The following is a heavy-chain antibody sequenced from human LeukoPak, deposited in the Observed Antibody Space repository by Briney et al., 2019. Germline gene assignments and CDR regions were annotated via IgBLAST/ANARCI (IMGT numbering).Heavy chain of an antibody. CDR1: GFTFSSYS. J-gene: IGHJ4*02. CDR2: ISSSSSYI. V-gene: IGHV3-21*01. Sequence: PGGPLRLSCAASGFTFSSYSMNWVRPAPGKGLEWVSSISSSSSYIYYADSVKGRFTISRDNAKNSLYLQMNSLRAEDTAVYYCASTPGYSSGWYYFDYWGQGTLVTVSS. D-gene: IGHD6-19*01. CDR3: ASTPGYSSGWYYFDY.